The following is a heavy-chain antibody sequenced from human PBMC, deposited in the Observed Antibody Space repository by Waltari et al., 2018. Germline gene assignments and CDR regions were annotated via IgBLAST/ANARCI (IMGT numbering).Heavy chain of an antibody. CDR2: IIGTGNTA. V-gene: IGHV3-23*04. Sequence: EVQLVASGGGFVQPGGSLRLSCAASGFPFNSYAMRGVRQAPGKGPEWVSSIIGTGNTAYYADSVKGRFTVSRDNSKSTLYLQMSSLTAEDTAVYYCAKVQGSGNYRFDFWGQGTLVTVSS. J-gene: IGHJ4*02. D-gene: IGHD3-10*01. CDR1: GFPFNSYA. CDR3: AKVQGSGNYRFDF.